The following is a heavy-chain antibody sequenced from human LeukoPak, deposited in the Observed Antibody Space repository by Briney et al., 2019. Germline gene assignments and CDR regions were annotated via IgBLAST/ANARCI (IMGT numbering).Heavy chain of an antibody. Sequence: SETLSLTCTVSGGSPSSGDYYWSWIRQPPGKGLEWIGYIYYSGSTYYNPSLKSRVTISVDTSKNQFSLKLSSVTAADTAVYYCARVGGYSYGYFDYWGQGTLVTVSS. D-gene: IGHD5-18*01. J-gene: IGHJ4*02. CDR3: ARVGGYSYGYFDY. V-gene: IGHV4-30-4*08. CDR2: IYYSGST. CDR1: GGSPSSGDYY.